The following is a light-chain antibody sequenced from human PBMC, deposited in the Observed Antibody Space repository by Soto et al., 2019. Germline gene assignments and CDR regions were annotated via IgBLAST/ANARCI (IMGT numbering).Light chain of an antibody. CDR3: QQYNIWPYT. J-gene: IGKJ2*01. CDR2: DTS. V-gene: IGKV3-15*01. CDR1: QSVSSL. Sequence: IVLTQSPATLSVSPGERATLSCRASQSVSSLLAWYQQKPRQAPRLLIYDTSTRATGIPARFSGSGSGTDFPLSISSRQSEGFAVEYCQQYNIWPYTFGQGTKLEMK.